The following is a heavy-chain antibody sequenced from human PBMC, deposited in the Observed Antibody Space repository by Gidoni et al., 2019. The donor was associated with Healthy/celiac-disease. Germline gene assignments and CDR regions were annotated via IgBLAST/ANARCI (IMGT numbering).Heavy chain of an antibody. CDR3: ARDPEVAADFDY. CDR2: ISSSSSYT. CDR1: GFTFSDYY. D-gene: IGHD6-13*01. J-gene: IGHJ4*02. Sequence: QVQLVESGGGLGKPGGSLRLSFAASGFTFSDYYMSWIRQAPGKGLEWVSYISSSSSYTNYADSVKGRFTISRDNAKNSLYLQMNSLRAEDTAVYYCARDPEVAADFDYWGQGTLVTVSS. V-gene: IGHV3-11*05.